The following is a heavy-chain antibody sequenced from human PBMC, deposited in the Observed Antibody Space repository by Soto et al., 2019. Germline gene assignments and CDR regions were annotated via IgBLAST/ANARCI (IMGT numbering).Heavy chain of an antibody. Sequence: PSETLSLTCAVSGDSISRMNWWSWVRQPPGKGLEWIGEIHHSGSTNYNPSLKSRVTISVEKSKNQFSLKLSSVTAADTAVYYCATYDYGSGNDYNIDHWGQG. V-gene: IGHV4-4*02. D-gene: IGHD3-10*01. J-gene: IGHJ4*02. CDR1: GDSISRMNW. CDR2: IHHSGST. CDR3: ATYDYGSGNDYNIDH.